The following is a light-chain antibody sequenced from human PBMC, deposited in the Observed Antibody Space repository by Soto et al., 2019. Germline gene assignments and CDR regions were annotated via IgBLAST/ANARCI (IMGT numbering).Light chain of an antibody. J-gene: IGKJ2*01. Sequence: EIVLTQSPGTLSLSPGERATLSCRASQSVSSSYLAWYQQKPGQAPMLLIYGASSRATGIRDRFSGSGSGTGFTLTISRLEPEDFAVYFCQQYGSSPPFTFGQGTKVEIK. CDR2: GAS. CDR3: QQYGSSPPFT. V-gene: IGKV3-20*01. CDR1: QSVSSSY.